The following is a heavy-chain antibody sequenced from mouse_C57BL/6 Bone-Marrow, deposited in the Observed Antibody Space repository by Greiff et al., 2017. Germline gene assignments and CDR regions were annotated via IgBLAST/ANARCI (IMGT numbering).Heavy chain of an antibody. CDR3: ARSGDYDGYYGGYFDV. CDR1: GYAFSSSW. Sequence: QVQLKQSGPELVKPGASVKISCKASGYAFSSSWMNWVKQRPGKGLEWIGRIYPGDGDTNYNGKFKGKATLTADKSSSTAYMQLSSRTSEDSAVYFCARSGDYDGYYGGYFDVWGTGTTVTVSS. J-gene: IGHJ1*03. V-gene: IGHV1-82*01. D-gene: IGHD2-3*01. CDR2: IYPGDGDT.